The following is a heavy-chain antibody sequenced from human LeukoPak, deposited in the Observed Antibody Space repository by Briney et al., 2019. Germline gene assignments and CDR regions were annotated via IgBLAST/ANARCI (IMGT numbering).Heavy chain of an antibody. CDR1: GFTFKSYW. CDR3: ARHSRGSPIDD. V-gene: IGHV3-7*01. J-gene: IGHJ4*02. D-gene: IGHD2-15*01. CDR2: IRQDGSDK. Sequence: GGSLRLSCAASGFTFKSYWMSWVRQAPEKGPEWLANIRQDGSDKQYVDSVKGRFTISRDNAKNSLYLQMNSLSAEDTAVYYCARHSRGSPIDDWGQGTLVTVSS.